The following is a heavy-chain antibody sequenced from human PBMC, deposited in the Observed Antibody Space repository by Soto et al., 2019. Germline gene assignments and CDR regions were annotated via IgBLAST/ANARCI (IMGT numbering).Heavy chain of an antibody. V-gene: IGHV4-59*08. CDR3: ARQGFGPLHGLVDV. J-gene: IGHJ6*02. D-gene: IGHD3-10*01. Sequence: QVQLQESGPGLVKPSETLSLSCTVSGGSINSYYWSWIRQSPEKRMEWIGYVHHSWGSSYNPSLQXXVXXSLDTSKSQFSLKVTSVTATDTAVYYCARQGFGPLHGLVDVWGQGTTVTVSS. CDR1: GGSINSYY. CDR2: VHHSWGS.